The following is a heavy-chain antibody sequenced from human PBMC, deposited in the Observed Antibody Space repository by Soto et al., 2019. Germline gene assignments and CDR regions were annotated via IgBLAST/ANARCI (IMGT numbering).Heavy chain of an antibody. CDR3: ARGYCSSGNCYRLYYYEMGV. V-gene: IGHV1-46*01. J-gene: IGHJ6*02. D-gene: IGHD2-15*01. CDR2: INPSSSAT. Sequence: ASVKVSCKASGYTITSYYMHWVRQAPGQGLEWMGIINPSSSATRYSQKFQGRVTMTRDVSTSTVYMEMSGLRSEDTAVYYCARGYCSSGNCYRLYYYEMGVWGQGTTVTVSS. CDR1: GYTITSYY.